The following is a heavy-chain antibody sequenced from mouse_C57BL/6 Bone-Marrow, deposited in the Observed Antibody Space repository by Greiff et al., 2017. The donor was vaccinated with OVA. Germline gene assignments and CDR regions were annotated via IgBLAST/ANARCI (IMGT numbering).Heavy chain of an antibody. Sequence: VQLQQSGAELVKPGASVKISCKASGYAFSSYWMNWVKQRPGKGLEWIGQIYPGDGDTNYNGKFKGKATLTADKSSSTAYMQLSSLTSEDSAVYFCAHYYYGSSYDAMDYWGQGTTLTVSS. V-gene: IGHV1-80*01. CDR2: IYPGDGDT. CDR1: GYAFSSYW. J-gene: IGHJ2*01. D-gene: IGHD1-1*01. CDR3: AHYYYGSSYDAMDY.